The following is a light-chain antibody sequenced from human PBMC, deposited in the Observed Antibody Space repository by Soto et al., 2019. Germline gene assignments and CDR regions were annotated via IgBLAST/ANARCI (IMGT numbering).Light chain of an antibody. J-gene: IGLJ1*01. CDR1: TNDVGIYDL. V-gene: IGLV2-23*02. CDR2: EVI. Sequence: QSALTQPASVSGSPGQSITISCTGATNDVGIYDLVSWYQQYPGKAPKLIIFEVIKRPSGVSHRFSGSKSGTTASLTISGLQAEDEAEYYCCSYAGSSTYVFGTGTKLTVL. CDR3: CSYAGSSTYV.